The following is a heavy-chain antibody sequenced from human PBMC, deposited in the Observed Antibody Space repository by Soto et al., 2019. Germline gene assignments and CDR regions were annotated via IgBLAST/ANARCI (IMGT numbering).Heavy chain of an antibody. CDR1: GFTFSSYA. V-gene: IGHV3-23*01. CDR3: AKDSNTARYGDYRDY. CDR2: ISGSGGST. J-gene: IGHJ4*02. Sequence: GGSLRLSCAASGFTFSSYAMSWVRQAPGKGLEWVSAISGSGGSTYYADSVKGRFTISRDNSKNTLYMQMNSLRAEDTAVYYCAKDSNTARYGDYRDYWGQGTLVTVSS. D-gene: IGHD4-17*01.